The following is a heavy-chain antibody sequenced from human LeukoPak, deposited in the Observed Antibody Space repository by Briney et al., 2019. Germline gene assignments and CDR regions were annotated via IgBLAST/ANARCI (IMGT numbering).Heavy chain of an antibody. CDR3: ARGETAPYRACSSGSCPIDY. CDR1: GYTFTGYY. Sequence: GASVKVSCKASGYTFTGYYMHWVRQAPGQGLEWMGIINPSGGSTRYAQKVQGRVTMTRDTSTSTVYMELSSLRSEDTAVYYCARGETAPYRACSSGSCPIDYWGQGTLVTVSS. D-gene: IGHD2-15*01. J-gene: IGHJ4*02. CDR2: INPSGGST. V-gene: IGHV1-46*01.